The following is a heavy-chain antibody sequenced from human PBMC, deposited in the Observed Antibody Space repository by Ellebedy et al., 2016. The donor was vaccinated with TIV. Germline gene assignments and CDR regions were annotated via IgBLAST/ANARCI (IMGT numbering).Heavy chain of an antibody. CDR1: GFTFSSYW. CDR2: INSDGSST. D-gene: IGHD2-2*01. CDR3: ARAGIVVVPAAIGV. Sequence: GESLKISCAASGFTFSSYWMHWVRQAPGKGLVWVSRINSDGSSTSYADSVKGRFTISRDNAQNTLYLQMNSLRAEDMAVYYGARAGIVVVPAAIGVWGQGTLVTVSS. J-gene: IGHJ4*02. V-gene: IGHV3-74*01.